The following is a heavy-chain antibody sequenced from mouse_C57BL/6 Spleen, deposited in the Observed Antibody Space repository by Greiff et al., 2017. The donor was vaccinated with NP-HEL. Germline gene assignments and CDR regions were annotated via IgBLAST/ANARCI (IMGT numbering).Heavy chain of an antibody. CDR2: IYPGDGDT. J-gene: IGHJ4*01. V-gene: IGHV1-82*01. Sequence: VQLQQSGPELVKPGASVKISCKASGYAFSSSWMNWVKQRPGKGLEWIGRIYPGDGDTNYNGKFKGKATLTADKSSSTAYMLLSSLTSEDSAVYFCAREEAYYYGSIYAMDYWGQGTSVTVSS. CDR3: AREEAYYYGSIYAMDY. CDR1: GYAFSSSW. D-gene: IGHD1-1*01.